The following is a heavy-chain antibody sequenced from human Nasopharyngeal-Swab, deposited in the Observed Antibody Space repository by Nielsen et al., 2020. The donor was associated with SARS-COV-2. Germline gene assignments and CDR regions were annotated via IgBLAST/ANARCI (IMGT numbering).Heavy chain of an antibody. CDR2: TYYRSKWYN. Sequence: SQTLSLTCAISGDSVSSSSAAWNWIRQSPSRGLEWLGRTYYRSKWYNDYAVSVKSRITINPDTSKNQFSLHLNSVTPEDTSFYYYSIAKGAYGDYYYYYTDVWGKGTTVTVSS. CDR3: SIAKGAYGDYYYYYTDV. CDR1: GDSVSSSSAA. D-gene: IGHD4-17*01. J-gene: IGHJ6*03. V-gene: IGHV6-1*01.